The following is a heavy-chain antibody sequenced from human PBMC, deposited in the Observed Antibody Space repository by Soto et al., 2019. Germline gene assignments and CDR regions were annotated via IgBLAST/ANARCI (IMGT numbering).Heavy chain of an antibody. J-gene: IGHJ2*01. V-gene: IGHV3-30*18. CDR1: GFTFSSYG. CDR3: AKDAIAVAGLYWYFDL. Sequence: QVQLVESGGGVVQPGRSLRLSCAASGFTFSSYGMHWVRQAPGKGLEWVAVISYDGSNKYYADSVKGRFTISRDNSKNTLYLHMNSLRAEDTAVYYCAKDAIAVAGLYWYFDLWGRGTLVTVSS. CDR2: ISYDGSNK. D-gene: IGHD6-19*01.